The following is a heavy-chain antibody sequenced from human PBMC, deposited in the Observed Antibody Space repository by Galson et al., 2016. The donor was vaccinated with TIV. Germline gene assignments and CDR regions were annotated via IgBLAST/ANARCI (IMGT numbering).Heavy chain of an antibody. D-gene: IGHD3-22*01. Sequence: SVKVSCKASGGTLSSNAFSWLRQAPGQGLEWMGGIIPVFGTVHYAQKLQGRVTMTTDTSTSTAYMELRSLRSDDTAMYYCARDPTYYDTNGWGHWGQGTLVIVSS. J-gene: IGHJ4*02. CDR2: IIPVFGTV. CDR3: ARDPTYYDTNGWGH. V-gene: IGHV1-69*05. CDR1: GGTLSSNA.